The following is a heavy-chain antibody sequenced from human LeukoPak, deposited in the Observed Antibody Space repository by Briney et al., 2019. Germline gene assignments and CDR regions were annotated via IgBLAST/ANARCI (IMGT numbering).Heavy chain of an antibody. D-gene: IGHD6-19*01. Sequence: GGSLRLSCAASGFTFSSYAMHWVRQAPGKGLEWVAVIPYDGTNKYYADSVKGRFTISRDNSKNTLYLQMNSPRAEDTAVYYCARETSSGWEFDYWGQGTLVTVSS. CDR1: GFTFSSYA. J-gene: IGHJ4*02. CDR3: ARETSSGWEFDY. V-gene: IGHV3-30-3*01. CDR2: IPYDGTNK.